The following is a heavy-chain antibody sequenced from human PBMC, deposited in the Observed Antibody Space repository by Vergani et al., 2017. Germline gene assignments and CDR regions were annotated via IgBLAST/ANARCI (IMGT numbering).Heavy chain of an antibody. CDR2: IYYSGST. V-gene: IGHV4-39*01. J-gene: IGHJ4*02. Sequence: QLQLPESGPGLVKPSETLSLTCTVSGGSISSSSYYWGWIRQPPGKGLEWIGSIYYSGSTYYNPSLKSRVTISVDTSKNQFSLKLSSVTAAGTAVYYCARQGNYYDSSGYYYIGYYFDYWGQGTLVTVSS. D-gene: IGHD3-22*01. CDR1: GGSISSSSYY. CDR3: ARQGNYYDSSGYYYIGYYFDY.